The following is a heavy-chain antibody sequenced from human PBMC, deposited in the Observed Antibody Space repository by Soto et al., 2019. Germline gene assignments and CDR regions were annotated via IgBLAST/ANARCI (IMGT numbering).Heavy chain of an antibody. Sequence: QVQLVQSGAEVKKPGASVKVSCKASGYTFTSYDINWVRQATGQGLEWMGWMNPNSGNTGYAQKFQGRVTMTRNTSISTAYMELSSLRSEDAAVYYCARVPPELRFLGPWGQGTTVTVSS. CDR2: MNPNSGNT. CDR3: ARVPPELRFLGP. J-gene: IGHJ6*02. V-gene: IGHV1-8*01. CDR1: GYTFTSYD. D-gene: IGHD3-3*01.